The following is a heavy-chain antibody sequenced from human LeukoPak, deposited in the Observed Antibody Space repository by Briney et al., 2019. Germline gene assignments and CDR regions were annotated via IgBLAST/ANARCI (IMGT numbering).Heavy chain of an antibody. Sequence: SETLSLTCTVSGGSISSYYWSWIRQPPGKGLEWIGYIYYSGSTNNNPSLKSRVTISVDTSKNQFSLKLSPVTAADTAVYYCARHVSHDHGVLWGQGTLVTVSS. CDR2: IYYSGST. V-gene: IGHV4-59*08. CDR1: GGSISSYY. J-gene: IGHJ4*02. CDR3: ARHVSHDHGVL. D-gene: IGHD4-17*01.